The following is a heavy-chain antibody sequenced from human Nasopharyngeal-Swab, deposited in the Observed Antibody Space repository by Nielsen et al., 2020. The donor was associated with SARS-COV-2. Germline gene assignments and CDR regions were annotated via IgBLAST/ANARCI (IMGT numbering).Heavy chain of an antibody. D-gene: IGHD1-26*01. CDR1: GGSISSGSIRSYY. CDR3: AREVVGGLVDS. V-gene: IGHV4-61*01. CDR2: FSYTGIT. Sequence: SETLSLTCTVSGGSISSGSIRSYYWSWIRQPPGKGLELIGYFSYTGITNYNPSLKSRVTISVDMSKNQFSLKLSSVAAADTAVYYCAREVVGGLVDSWGQGTLVTVSS. J-gene: IGHJ4*02.